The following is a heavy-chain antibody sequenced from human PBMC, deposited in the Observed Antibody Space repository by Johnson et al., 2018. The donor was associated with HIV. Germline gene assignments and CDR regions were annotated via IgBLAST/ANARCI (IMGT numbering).Heavy chain of an antibody. V-gene: IGHV3-7*05. CDR1: GFTFSNYW. Sequence: VLLVESGGGLVQPGGSLRLSCAASGFTFSNYWMTWVRQAPGQGLAWVANIKQDGSEKYYVDSMKGRFTISRDNAKNSLYLQMHSLRAEDTAVYDCARDDTGYSSSFDAFDVWGQGTMVTVSS. D-gene: IGHD6-13*01. CDR3: ARDDTGYSSSFDAFDV. CDR2: IKQDGSEK. J-gene: IGHJ3*01.